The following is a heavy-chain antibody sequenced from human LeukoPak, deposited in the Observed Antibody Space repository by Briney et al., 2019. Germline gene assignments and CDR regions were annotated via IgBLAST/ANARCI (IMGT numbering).Heavy chain of an antibody. J-gene: IGHJ4*02. CDR3: TRGSQWDLLGSCDY. CDR1: GFTFTTYS. D-gene: IGHD1-26*01. CDR2: ISRSSSNA. V-gene: IGHV3-48*04. Sequence: GGSLRLSCAASGFTFTTYSMIWVRQAPGKGLEWVSYISRSSSNAHYADSVKGRFTISRDNAKNSVYLQMNSLRAEDTAVYYCTRGSQWDLLGSCDYWGQGTLVSVSS.